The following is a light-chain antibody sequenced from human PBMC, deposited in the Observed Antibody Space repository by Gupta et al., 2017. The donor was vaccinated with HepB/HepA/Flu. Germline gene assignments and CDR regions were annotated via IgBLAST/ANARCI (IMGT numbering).Light chain of an antibody. CDR3: QQYNNWPRA. CDR1: QSLSSN. V-gene: IGKV3-15*01. J-gene: IGKJ1*01. CDR2: GAF. Sequence: EMVLTQSPATLSVSPGERATLSCRASQSLSSNLAWYQQKPGQAPRLLIYGAFTRATGIPARFSGSGSGTEFTLTISSLQSEDFAVYYCQQYNNWPRAFGQGTKVEIK.